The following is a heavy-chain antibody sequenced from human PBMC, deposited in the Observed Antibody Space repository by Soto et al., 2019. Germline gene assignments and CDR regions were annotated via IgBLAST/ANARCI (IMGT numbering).Heavy chain of an antibody. CDR3: IGSFPF. D-gene: IGHD3-10*01. J-gene: IGHJ4*02. CDR2: IRSQPYGGTT. Sequence: GGSLRLSCTASGFPFGNFLMSWFRQAPGKGMEWVGFIRSQPYGGTTEYAASVRGRFTISRDDSKGIAYLQMNSLQTEDSGVYYCIGSFPFWGQGTLVTVSS. V-gene: IGHV3-49*03. CDR1: GFPFGNFL.